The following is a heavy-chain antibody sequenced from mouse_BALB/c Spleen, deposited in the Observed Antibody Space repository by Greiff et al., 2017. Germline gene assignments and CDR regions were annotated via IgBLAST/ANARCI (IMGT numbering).Heavy chain of an antibody. V-gene: IGHV1-80*01. J-gene: IGHJ2*01. CDR3: ATMITTWNCDY. D-gene: IGHD2-4*01. Sequence: VKLVESGAELVRPGSSVKISCKASGYAFSSYWMNWVKQRPGQGLEWIGQIYPGDGDTNYNGKFKGKATLTADKSSSTAYMQLSSLTSEDSAVYFCATMITTWNCDYWGQGTTLTVSS. CDR1: GYAFSSYW. CDR2: IYPGDGDT.